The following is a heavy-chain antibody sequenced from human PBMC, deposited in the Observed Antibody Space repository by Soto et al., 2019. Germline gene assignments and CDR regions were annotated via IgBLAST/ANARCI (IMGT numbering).Heavy chain of an antibody. V-gene: IGHV1-69*12. J-gene: IGHJ5*02. D-gene: IGHD3-22*01. Sequence: QVQLVQSGAEVKKPGSSVKVSCKASGGTFSNYGISWVRQAPGQGLEWMGGIIPIFGIANYGQKFQGRVTITADESRSTGYMELSSLRAEDTAVYYCARPMRYYYENSGQSPWFDPWGQGTLVTVS. CDR1: GGTFSNYG. CDR3: ARPMRYYYENSGQSPWFDP. CDR2: IIPIFGIA.